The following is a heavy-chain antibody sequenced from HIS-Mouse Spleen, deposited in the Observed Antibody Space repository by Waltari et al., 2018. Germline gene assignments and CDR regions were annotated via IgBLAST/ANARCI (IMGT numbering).Heavy chain of an antibody. CDR2: INPTSGGK. D-gene: IGHD3-16*01. CDR3: ARVSSGGSDFDY. Sequence: QVQLVQSGAEVKKPGASVKVSCKASGYTFTGYYMHWVRQAPGQGLEWMGWINPTSGGKNYAQKFKGRVTMTRDTSISTAYMELSRLRSDDTAVYYCARVSSGGSDFDYWGQGTLVTVSS. V-gene: IGHV1-2*02. CDR1: GYTFTGYY. J-gene: IGHJ4*02.